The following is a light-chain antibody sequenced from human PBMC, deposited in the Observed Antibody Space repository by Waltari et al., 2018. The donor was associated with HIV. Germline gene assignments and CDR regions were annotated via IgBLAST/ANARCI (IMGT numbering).Light chain of an antibody. CDR3: SSYTSSSTSHV. J-gene: IGLJ1*01. Sequence: QSALTQPASVSGSPGQSITISCTGTSSDVGGYNYVSWYQQYPGKAPKLMIYEVSNRPSGVSNRFSGSKSGNTASLTISGLQAEDEADYYCSSYTSSSTSHVFGTGTKVTVL. V-gene: IGLV2-14*01. CDR1: SSDVGGYNY. CDR2: EVS.